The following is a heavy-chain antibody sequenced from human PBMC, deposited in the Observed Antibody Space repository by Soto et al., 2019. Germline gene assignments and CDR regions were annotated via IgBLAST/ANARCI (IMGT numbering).Heavy chain of an antibody. D-gene: IGHD1-26*01. V-gene: IGHV3-30-3*01. CDR1: GFTFSSYA. Sequence: GGSLRLSCAASGFTFSSYAMHWVRQAPGKWLEWVAVISYDGSNKYYADSVKGRFTISRDNSKNTLYLQMNSLRAEDTAVYYCARSSRGGGRYYYYGMDVWGQGXTVTVYS. CDR3: ARSSRGGGRYYYYGMDV. J-gene: IGHJ6*02. CDR2: ISYDGSNK.